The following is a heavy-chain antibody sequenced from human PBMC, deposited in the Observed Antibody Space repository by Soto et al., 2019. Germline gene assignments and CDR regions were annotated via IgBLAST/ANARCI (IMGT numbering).Heavy chain of an antibody. Sequence: SETLSLTFTVPGGTNSSYYWSWIRQPPGKGLEWIGYIYYSGSTNYTPSLKSRVTISVDTSKNQFSLKLSSVTAADTAVYYCARDHSTTPRGMDVWGQGTTVTVSS. CDR3: ARDHSTTPRGMDV. CDR2: IYYSGST. J-gene: IGHJ6*02. CDR1: GGTNSSYY. V-gene: IGHV4-59*01. D-gene: IGHD1-26*01.